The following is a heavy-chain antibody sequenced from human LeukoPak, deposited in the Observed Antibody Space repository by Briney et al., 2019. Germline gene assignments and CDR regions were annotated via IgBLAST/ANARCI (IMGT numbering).Heavy chain of an antibody. V-gene: IGHV3-30*18. J-gene: IGHJ4*02. CDR2: ISYDGSNK. CDR1: GFTFSSYG. CDR3: AKDQGSGYYGSGPVGY. Sequence: GRSLRLSCAASGFTFSSYGMHWVRQAPGKGLEWVAVISYDGSNKYYADSVKGRFTISRDNSKNTLYLQMNSLRAEDTAVYYCAKDQGSGYYGSGPVGYWGQGTPVTVSS. D-gene: IGHD3-10*01.